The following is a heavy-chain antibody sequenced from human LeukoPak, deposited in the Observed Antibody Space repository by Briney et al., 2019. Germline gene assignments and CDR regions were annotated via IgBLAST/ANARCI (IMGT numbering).Heavy chain of an antibody. CDR2: IRYDGSNK. CDR1: GFTFSSYA. J-gene: IGHJ5*02. D-gene: IGHD1-26*01. Sequence: GGSLRLSCAASGFTFSSYAMHWVRQAPGKGLEWVAFIRYDGSNKYYADSVKGRFTISRDNSKNTLYLQMNSLRAEDTAVYYCAKDLVGATASPQYNWFDPWGQGTLVTVSS. CDR3: AKDLVGATASPQYNWFDP. V-gene: IGHV3-30*02.